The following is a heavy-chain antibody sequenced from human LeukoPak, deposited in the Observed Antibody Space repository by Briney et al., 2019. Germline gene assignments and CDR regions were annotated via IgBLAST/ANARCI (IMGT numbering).Heavy chain of an antibody. Sequence: GGPLRLSCTVSGFTVSSNSMSWVRQAPGKGLEWVSFIYSDNTHYSDSVKGRFTISRDNSKNTLYLQMNSLRAEDTAVYYCAKDLQLLNYYYYMDVWGKGTTVTVSS. CDR1: GFTVSSNS. CDR2: IYSDNT. J-gene: IGHJ6*03. CDR3: AKDLQLLNYYYYMDV. V-gene: IGHV3-53*01. D-gene: IGHD6-6*01.